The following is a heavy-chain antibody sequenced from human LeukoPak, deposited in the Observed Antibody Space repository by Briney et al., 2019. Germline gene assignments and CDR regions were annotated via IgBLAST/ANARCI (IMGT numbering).Heavy chain of an antibody. J-gene: IGHJ4*02. CDR3: ARVSAMFRLPVHFDY. V-gene: IGHV3-7*01. CDR1: GFSLSSNW. Sequence: PGGSLRLSCAASGFSLSSNWMTSVRQAPGKGLEWVANIKQDGSGKYYVDSVKGRFTISSDSAKNSLFLQMNSLRAEDTAVYYCARVSAMFRLPVHFDYWGQGTLVTVSS. D-gene: IGHD6-25*01. CDR2: IKQDGSGK.